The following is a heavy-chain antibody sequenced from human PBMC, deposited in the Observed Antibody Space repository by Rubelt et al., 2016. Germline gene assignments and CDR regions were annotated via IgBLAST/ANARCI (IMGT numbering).Heavy chain of an antibody. CDR2: IYYSGTT. Sequence: QLQLQESGPGLVTPLETLSLTCTVSGGSISSSSYYWGWIRQHPGKGLEWIGSIYYSGTTYYHPPLKCCVHLSLVTSKNSFSLKRCSGAAACTAVYYCARRAATAIPGDRFYYWGQGTLVTVSS. J-gene: IGHJ4*02. V-gene: IGHV4-39*01. D-gene: IGHD2-2*02. CDR3: ARRAATAIPGDRFYY. CDR1: GGSISSSSYY.